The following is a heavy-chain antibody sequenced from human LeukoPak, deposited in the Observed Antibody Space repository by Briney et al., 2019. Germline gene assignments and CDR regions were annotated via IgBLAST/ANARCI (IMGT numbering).Heavy chain of an antibody. D-gene: IGHD3-10*01. J-gene: IGHJ6*02. V-gene: IGHV4-30-4*01. CDR1: GGSISSGDYY. Sequence: PSQTLSLTCTVSGGSISSGDYYWSWIRQPPGKGLDWIGHTAYSGSIYYNPSLKSRVTISVATSKNQFYLKLSSVTAADTAVYYCARGDYGSGSYFFSHMDVWGQGTTVTVSS. CDR2: TAYSGSI. CDR3: ARGDYGSGSYFFSHMDV.